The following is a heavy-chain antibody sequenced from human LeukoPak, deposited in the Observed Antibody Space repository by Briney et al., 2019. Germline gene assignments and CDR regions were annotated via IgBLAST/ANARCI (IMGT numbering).Heavy chain of an antibody. V-gene: IGHV3-30*04. D-gene: IGHD4-17*01. CDR3: ASLLTVTTGY. J-gene: IGHJ4*02. Sequence: PGRSLRLSCAASGFTFSSYAMHWVRQAPGKGLEWVAVISYDGSNKYYADSVKGRFTISRDNSKNTLYLRMNSLRAEDTAVYYCASLLTVTTGYWGQGTLVTVSS. CDR2: ISYDGSNK. CDR1: GFTFSSYA.